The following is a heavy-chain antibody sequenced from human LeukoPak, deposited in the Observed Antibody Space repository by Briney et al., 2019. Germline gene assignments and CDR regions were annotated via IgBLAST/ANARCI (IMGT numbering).Heavy chain of an antibody. J-gene: IGHJ6*03. V-gene: IGHV3-21*01. D-gene: IGHD3-3*01. CDR1: GFTFSSYS. CDR3: ARDAYYDFWSGPRRNYYMDV. Sequence: GGSLRLSCAASGFTFSSYSMNWVRQAPGKGLEWVSSISSSSSYIYYADSVKGRFTISRDNAKNSLYLQMNSLRAEDTAVYYCARDAYYDFWSGPRRNYYMDVWGKGTTVTVSS. CDR2: ISSSSSYI.